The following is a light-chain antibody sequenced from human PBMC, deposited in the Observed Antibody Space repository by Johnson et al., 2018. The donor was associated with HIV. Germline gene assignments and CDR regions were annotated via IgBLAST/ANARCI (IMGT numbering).Light chain of an antibody. V-gene: IGLV1-51*02. Sequence: QSVLTQPPSVSAALGQKVTISCSGSSSNIGNNYVSWYQQLPGTAPKLLIYENNKRPSGIPDRFSGSKSGTSATLGITGLQTGDEADYYCGTWDSSLGYVFGTGTKVTVL. J-gene: IGLJ1*01. CDR1: SSNIGNNY. CDR3: GTWDSSLGYV. CDR2: ENN.